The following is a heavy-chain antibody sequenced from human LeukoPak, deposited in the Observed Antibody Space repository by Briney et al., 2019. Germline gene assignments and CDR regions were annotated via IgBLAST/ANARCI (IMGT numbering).Heavy chain of an antibody. J-gene: IGHJ4*02. Sequence: SETLSLTCAVYGGSFSGYYWSWIRQPPGKGLEWIGEINHSGSTNYNPSLKSRVTISVDTSKNQLALKLSSVTAADTAVYYCARSSGWYFDYWGQGTLVTVSS. CDR3: ARSSGWYFDY. D-gene: IGHD6-19*01. CDR2: INHSGST. V-gene: IGHV4-34*01. CDR1: GGSFSGYY.